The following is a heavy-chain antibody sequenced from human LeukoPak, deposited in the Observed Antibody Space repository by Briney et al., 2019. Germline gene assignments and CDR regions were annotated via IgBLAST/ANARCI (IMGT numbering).Heavy chain of an antibody. J-gene: IGHJ5*02. D-gene: IGHD6-13*01. CDR2: ISSSGSTI. CDR1: GFTISDYY. CDR3: ARESIAAAGNWFDP. V-gene: IGHV3-11*04. Sequence: GGSLRLSCAASGFTISDYYMSWIRQAPGKGLEWVSYISSSGSTIYYADSVKGRFTISRDNAKNSLYLQMNSLRAEDTAVYYCARESIAAAGNWFDPWGQGTLVTVSS.